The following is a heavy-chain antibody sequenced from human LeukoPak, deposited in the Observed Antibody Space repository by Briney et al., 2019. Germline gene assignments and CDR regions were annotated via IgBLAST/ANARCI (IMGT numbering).Heavy chain of an antibody. CDR3: ARENNYASWYYGMAV. J-gene: IGHJ6*02. V-gene: IGHV3-48*03. CDR1: GFTFRSYE. Sequence: GGSLRLSCAACGFTFRSYEVNWVRQAPGKGLEWVSYISGSGSTIYYADSVKGRFSISRNNAKNSLYLQMNSLRGEDTAVYYCARENNYASWYYGMAVLGQGTTVTVSS. CDR2: ISGSGSTI. D-gene: IGHD3-10*01.